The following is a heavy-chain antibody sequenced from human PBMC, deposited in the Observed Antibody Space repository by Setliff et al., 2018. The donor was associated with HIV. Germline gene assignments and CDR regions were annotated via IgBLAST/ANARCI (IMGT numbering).Heavy chain of an antibody. V-gene: IGHV3-9*01. D-gene: IGHD6-19*01. J-gene: IGHJ4*02. Sequence: PGGSLRLSCATSGFIFDDYAFHWVRQAPGKGLEWVSGINWNSGTIEYADSVKGRFTISRDNAKNSLFLQMKGLRAEDTGVYYCARDYWVAGLDYWGQGTLVTVSS. CDR2: INWNSGTI. CDR3: ARDYWVAGLDY. CDR1: GFIFDDYA.